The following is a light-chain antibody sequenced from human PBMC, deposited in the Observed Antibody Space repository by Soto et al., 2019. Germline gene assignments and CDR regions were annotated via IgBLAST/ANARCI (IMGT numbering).Light chain of an antibody. V-gene: IGKV3-11*01. CDR3: QQRSNWPST. CDR1: QSVSSY. CDR2: DAS. Sequence: EIVLTQSPATLSLSPGERATLSCRASQSVSSYLAWYQQKPGQAPRLLIYDASNRATGIPDRFSGSGSGTDFTLTISSLEPEDFVVYYCQQRSNWPSTFGGGTKVEIK. J-gene: IGKJ4*01.